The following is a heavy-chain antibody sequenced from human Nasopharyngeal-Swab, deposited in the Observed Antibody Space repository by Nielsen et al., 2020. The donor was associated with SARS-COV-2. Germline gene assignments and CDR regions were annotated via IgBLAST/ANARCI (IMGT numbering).Heavy chain of an antibody. CDR2: INHSGST. CDR1: GGSFSGYY. J-gene: IGHJ6*02. Sequence: GSLRLSCAVYGGSFSGYYWSWIRQPPGKGLEWIGEINHSGSTNYNPSLKSRVTISVDTSKNQFSLKLSSVTAADTAVYYCARGPVDVLLWFGELFLSHGMDVWGQGTTVTVSS. CDR3: ARGPVDVLLWFGELFLSHGMDV. D-gene: IGHD3-10*01. V-gene: IGHV4-34*01.